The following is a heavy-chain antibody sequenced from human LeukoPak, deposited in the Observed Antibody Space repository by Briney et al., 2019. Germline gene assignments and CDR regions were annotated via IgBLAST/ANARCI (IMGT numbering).Heavy chain of an antibody. CDR1: GDSINEYF. V-gene: IGHV4-59*01. Sequence: SETLSLTCTVSGDSINEYFWSRLRQSPGKGLEWIGYISHSGNTNYHPSLKSRVTISLDKSNNQFSLRLSSVTAADTAVYYCARAGPENLNWRYYIDFWGRGILVTVSS. CDR3: ARAGPENLNWRYYIDF. J-gene: IGHJ4*02. D-gene: IGHD1-1*01. CDR2: ISHSGNT.